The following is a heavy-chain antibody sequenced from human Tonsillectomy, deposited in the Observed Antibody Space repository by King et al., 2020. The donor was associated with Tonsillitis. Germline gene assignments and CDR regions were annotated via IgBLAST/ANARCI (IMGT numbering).Heavy chain of an antibody. CDR3: AKPWTGYSYDS. CDR2: IYSGSTTI. J-gene: IGHJ4*02. Sequence: VQLVESGGGLVQPGGSLRLSCAASGFTFSDHAMGWVRQAPGKGLEWVSVIYSGSTTIFYADSVKGRFTISRDDSKNTLFLEMNSLRGDDTAVYYCAKPWTGYSYDSWGQGTQVTVSS. CDR1: GFTFSDHA. V-gene: IGHV3-23*03. D-gene: IGHD5-18*01.